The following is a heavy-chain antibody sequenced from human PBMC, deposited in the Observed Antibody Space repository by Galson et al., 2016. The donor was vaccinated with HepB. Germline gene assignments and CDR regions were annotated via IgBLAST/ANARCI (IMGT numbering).Heavy chain of an antibody. CDR2: ITSSGVGT. Sequence: SLRLSCAASGFTFNAYAMSWVRQSPGKGLEWVSAITSSGVGTFYTDSVKGRFTISRDNSKNTLYLQMNSLRVEDTATYFCAQRRLGLGNFYFASGGQGTRVTASS. D-gene: IGHD3-16*01. V-gene: IGHV3-23*01. CDR3: AQRRLGLGNFYFAS. CDR1: GFTFNAYA. J-gene: IGHJ4*02.